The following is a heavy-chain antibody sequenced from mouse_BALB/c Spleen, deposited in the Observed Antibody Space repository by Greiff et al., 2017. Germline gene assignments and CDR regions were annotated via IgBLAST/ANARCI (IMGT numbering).Heavy chain of an antibody. CDR2: ISYSGST. CDR1: GYSITSDYA. D-gene: IGHD2-3*01. J-gene: IGHJ2*01. CDR3: ARLMGEYFDY. Sequence: EVKLVESGPGLVKPSQSLSLTCTVTGYSITSDYAWNWIRQFPGNKLEWMGYISYSGSTSYNPSLKSRISITRDTSKNQFFLQLNSVTTEDTATYYCARLMGEYFDYWGQGTTLTVSS. V-gene: IGHV3-2*02.